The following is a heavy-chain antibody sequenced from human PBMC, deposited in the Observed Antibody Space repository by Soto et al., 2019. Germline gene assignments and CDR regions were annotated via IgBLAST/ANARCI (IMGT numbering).Heavy chain of an antibody. CDR2: IYYSGST. CDR1: GGSVSSDNYY. V-gene: IGHV4-61*01. J-gene: IGHJ4*02. Sequence: QVQLQESGPGLVKPSETLSLTCTVSGGSVSSDNYYWSWIRQPPGKGLEWIGYIYYSGSTNYNPSLKRRVTISADTYKNQFSLKLTSVTAADTAVYYCARSSGWYWWYVDYLGQGTLVTVSS. D-gene: IGHD6-19*01. CDR3: ARSSGWYWWYVDY.